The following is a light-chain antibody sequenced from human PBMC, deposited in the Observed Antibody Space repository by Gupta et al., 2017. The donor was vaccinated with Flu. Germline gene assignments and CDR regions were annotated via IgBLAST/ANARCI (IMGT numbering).Light chain of an antibody. CDR1: QSVLYSSNNKNY. CDR3: QHYVLTPPT. V-gene: IGKV4-1*01. J-gene: IGKJ3*01. Sequence: DIVMTQSPDSLAVSLGGRATINCKSSQSVLYSSNNKNYLAWYQQKPGQPPKLLIYWASARESGVPERFSGSGSGTDFTLTISSLQAEDVAVYYCQHYVLTPPTFGPGTKVDI. CDR2: WAS.